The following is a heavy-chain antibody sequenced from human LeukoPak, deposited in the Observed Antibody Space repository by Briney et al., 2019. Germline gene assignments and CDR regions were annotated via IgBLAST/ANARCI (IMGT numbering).Heavy chain of an antibody. V-gene: IGHV3-11*01. D-gene: IGHD6-19*01. CDR3: ARSTISSGWYRDYYYGMDV. J-gene: IGHJ6*02. CDR1: GFTFSDYY. Sequence: PGGSLRLPCAASGFTFSDYYMSWIRQAPGKGLEWVSYISSSGSTIYYADSVKGRFTTSRDNAKNSLYLQMNSLRAEDTAVYYCARSTISSGWYRDYYYGMDVWGQGTTVTVSS. CDR2: ISSSGSTI.